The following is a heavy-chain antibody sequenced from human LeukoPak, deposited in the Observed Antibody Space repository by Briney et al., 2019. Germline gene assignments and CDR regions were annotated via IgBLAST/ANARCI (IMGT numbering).Heavy chain of an antibody. CDR3: ARGPLAFRRVAGIFS. V-gene: IGHV4-34*01. J-gene: IGHJ5*02. CDR1: GGSFSGYY. D-gene: IGHD6-19*01. CDR2: INHSGST. Sequence: SETLSLTCAVYGGSFSGYYWSWIRQPPGKGLEWIGEINHSGSTNYNPSLKSRVTISVDTSKNQFSLKLTSVTAADTALYFCARGPLAFRRVAGIFSWGRGTQVTVPS.